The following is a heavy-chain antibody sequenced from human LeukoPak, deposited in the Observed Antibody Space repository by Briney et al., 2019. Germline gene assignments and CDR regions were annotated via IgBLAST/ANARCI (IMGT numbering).Heavy chain of an antibody. Sequence: GGSLTLSCTGSGFTFNDYYMSWVRQAPGKGLEWLSFISAGGYPIYYADSVRGRFTISRDTAKNSLYLQINSLRAEDTAQYYCARALHDALDIWGQGTVVTVSS. CDR1: GFTFNDYY. CDR3: ARALHDALDI. J-gene: IGHJ3*02. CDR2: ISAGGYPI. V-gene: IGHV3-11*04.